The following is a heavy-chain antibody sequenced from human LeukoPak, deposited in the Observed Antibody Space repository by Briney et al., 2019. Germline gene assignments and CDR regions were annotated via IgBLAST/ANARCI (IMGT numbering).Heavy chain of an antibody. CDR1: GGSISSGDYY. D-gene: IGHD3-16*01. CDR2: IYYSGST. Sequence: NPSETLSLTCTVSGGSISSGDYYWSWIRQPPGKGLEWIGYIYYSGSTYYNPSLKSRVTISVDTSKNQFSLKLSSVTAADTAVYYCAREGAQPVLGAFDPWGQGTLVTVSS. J-gene: IGHJ5*02. CDR3: AREGAQPVLGAFDP. V-gene: IGHV4-30-4*01.